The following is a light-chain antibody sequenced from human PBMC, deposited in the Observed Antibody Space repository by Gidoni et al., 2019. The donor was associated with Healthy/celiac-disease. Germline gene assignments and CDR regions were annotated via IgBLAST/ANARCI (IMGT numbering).Light chain of an antibody. CDR2: DAS. CDR3: QQFNSYPQGVT. CDR1: QGISSA. Sequence: AIQLTQSTSSLSTSVGDRVTITCRASQGISSALAWYQQKPGKAPKLLIYDASSLESGVPSRFSGSGSGTDFTLTISSLQPEDFATYYCQQFNSYPQGVTFGQGTRLEIK. J-gene: IGKJ5*01. V-gene: IGKV1-13*02.